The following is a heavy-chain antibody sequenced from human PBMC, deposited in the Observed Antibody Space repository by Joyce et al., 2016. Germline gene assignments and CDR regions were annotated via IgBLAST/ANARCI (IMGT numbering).Heavy chain of an antibody. CDR2: IYPGDTDT. V-gene: IGHV5-51*01. Sequence: DVHLVQSGAEVKKPGESLKISCKGSGYNFATHWIGWVRQMPGKGLEWMVIIYPGDTDTRYGPSLQGQVIISADRFTNTAYLQWTSLKASDTAIYYCARHGESTMTAAGAFDVWGQGTVVTVSS. D-gene: IGHD3-22*01. CDR3: ARHGESTMTAAGAFDV. CDR1: GYNFATHW. J-gene: IGHJ3*01.